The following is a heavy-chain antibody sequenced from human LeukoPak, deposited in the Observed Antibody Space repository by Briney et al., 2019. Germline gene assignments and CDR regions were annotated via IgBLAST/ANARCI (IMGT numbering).Heavy chain of an antibody. CDR1: GYTFTSYA. J-gene: IGHJ4*02. D-gene: IGHD3-10*01. CDR3: ARDKEMVRGVILDY. CDR2: INTNTGNP. V-gene: IGHV7-4-1*01. Sequence: GASVKVSCKASGYTFTSYAMNWVRQAPGQGLEWMGWINTNTGNPTYAQGFTGRFVFSLDASVSTAYLQIGSLKAEDTAVYYCARDKEMVRGVILDYWGQGTLVTVSS.